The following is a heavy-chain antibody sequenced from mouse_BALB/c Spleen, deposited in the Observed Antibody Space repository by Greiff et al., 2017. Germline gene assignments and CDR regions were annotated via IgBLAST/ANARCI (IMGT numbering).Heavy chain of an antibody. D-gene: IGHD2-14*01. J-gene: IGHJ3*01. CDR1: GYSITSDYA. Sequence: EVQLVESGPGLVKPSQSLSLTCTVTGYSITSDYAWNWIRQFPGNKLEWMGYISYSGSTSYNPSLKSRISITRDTSKNQFFLQLNSVTTEDTATYYCARNYRYGAWFAYWGQGTLVTVSA. CDR2: ISYSGST. V-gene: IGHV3-2*02. CDR3: ARNYRYGAWFAY.